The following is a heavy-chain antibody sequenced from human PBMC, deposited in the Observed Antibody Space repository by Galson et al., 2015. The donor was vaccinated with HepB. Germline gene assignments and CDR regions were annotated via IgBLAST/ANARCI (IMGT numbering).Heavy chain of an antibody. V-gene: IGHV3-15*01. J-gene: IGHJ5*02. CDR1: RFPFNNAW. CDR2: IKSKTDGAKT. D-gene: IGHD2-8*02. Sequence: SLRLSCAASRFPFNNAWMTWVRQAPGMGLELVGRIKSKTDGAKTDYAAPVKGRFTISRDDSKNRLYLQMNSLKTEDTAVYYCTTDVYYSTYWSWLDPWGQGTLVTVSS. CDR3: TTDVYYSTYWSWLDP.